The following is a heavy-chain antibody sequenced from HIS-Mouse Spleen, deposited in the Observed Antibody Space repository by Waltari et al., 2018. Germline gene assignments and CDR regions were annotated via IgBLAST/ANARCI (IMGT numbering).Heavy chain of an antibody. CDR1: GFTFSSYG. CDR2: ISYDGSNK. J-gene: IGHJ4*02. V-gene: IGHV3-30*18. CDR3: AKDKHHAFDY. Sequence: QVQLVESGGGVVQPGRSPRLSCAASGFTFSSYGMPWVRQAPGKGLRCVAVISYDGSNKYYADSVKGRFTISRDNSKNTLYLQMNSLRAGDTAVYYCAKDKHHAFDYWGQGTLVTVSS.